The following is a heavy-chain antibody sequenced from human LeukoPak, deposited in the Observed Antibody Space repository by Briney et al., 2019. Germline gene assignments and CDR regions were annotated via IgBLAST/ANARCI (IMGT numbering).Heavy chain of an antibody. CDR3: ATVGGARWELLTGRFDY. V-gene: IGHV1-69*06. D-gene: IGHD1-26*01. CDR2: IIPIFGTA. J-gene: IGHJ4*02. Sequence: ASVKVSCKASGGTFSSYAISWVRQAPGQGLEWMGGIIPIFGTANYAQKFQGRVTMTEDTSTDTAYMELSSLRSEDTAMYYCATVGGARWELLTGRFDYWGQGTLVTVSS. CDR1: GGTFSSYA.